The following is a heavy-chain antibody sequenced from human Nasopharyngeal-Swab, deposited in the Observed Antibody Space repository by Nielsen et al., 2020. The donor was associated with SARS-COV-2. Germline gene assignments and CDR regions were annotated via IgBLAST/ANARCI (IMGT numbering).Heavy chain of an antibody. CDR3: ARTPLGYYYYYMDV. V-gene: IGHV3-64*01. CDR2: ISSNGGST. J-gene: IGHJ6*03. Sequence: VRQAPGKGLEYVSAISSNGGSTYCANSVKGRFTISRDNSKNTLYLQMGSLRAEDMAVYYCARTPLGYYYYYMDVWGKGTTVTVSS.